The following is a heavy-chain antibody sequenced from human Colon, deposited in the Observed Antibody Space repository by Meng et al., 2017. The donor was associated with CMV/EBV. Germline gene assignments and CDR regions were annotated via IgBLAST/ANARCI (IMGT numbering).Heavy chain of an antibody. CDR3: ARYPLAAAGPDY. V-gene: IGHV1-2*02. CDR2: INPNSGGI. CDR1: GYTFIDYF. J-gene: IGHJ4*02. Sequence: ASVKVSCKASGYTFIDYFMHWVRQALGQGLEWMGWINPNSGGINYAQKFQGRVTMTRDTSISTVYMELIRLRSDDTAVYYCARYPLAAAGPDYWGQGTLVTVSS. D-gene: IGHD6-13*01.